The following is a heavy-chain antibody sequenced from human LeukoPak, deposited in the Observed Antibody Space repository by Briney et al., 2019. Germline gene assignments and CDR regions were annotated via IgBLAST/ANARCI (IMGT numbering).Heavy chain of an antibody. D-gene: IGHD2-15*01. CDR3: AREGCSGGSCSYYFDY. J-gene: IGHJ4*02. CDR1: GGTFSSYA. CDR2: IIPIFGTA. V-gene: IGHV1-69*13. Sequence: SVKVSCKASGGTFSSYAISWVRQAPGQGLEWMGGIIPIFGTANYAQKFQGRVTITADEPTSTAYMELSSLRSGDTAVYYCAREGCSGGSCSYYFDYWGQGTLVTVSS.